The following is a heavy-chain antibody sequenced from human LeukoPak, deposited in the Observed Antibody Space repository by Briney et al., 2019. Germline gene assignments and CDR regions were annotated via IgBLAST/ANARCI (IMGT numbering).Heavy chain of an antibody. J-gene: IGHJ6*02. CDR1: GGSFSGYY. V-gene: IGHV4-34*01. CDR2: INHSGST. CDR3: ATVPAYYYYYGMDV. D-gene: IGHD1-1*01. Sequence: NPSETLSLTCAVYGGSFSGYYWSWIRQPPGKGLEWIGEINHSGSTNYNPSLKSRGTISVDTSKNQFSLKLSSVTAADTAVYYCATVPAYYYYYGMDVWGQGTTVTVSS.